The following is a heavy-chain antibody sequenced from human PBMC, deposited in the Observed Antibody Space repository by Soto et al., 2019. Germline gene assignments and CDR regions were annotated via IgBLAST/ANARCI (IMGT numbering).Heavy chain of an antibody. D-gene: IGHD5-18*01. CDR2: IIPIFGTA. CDR3: GRSWIQLWLVDY. Sequence: ASVKVSCKASGGTFSSYAISWVRQAPGQGLEWMGGIIPIFGTANYAQKFQGRVTITADESTSTAYMELSSLRSEDTAVYYCGRSWIQLWLVDYWGQGTLVTVSS. CDR1: GGTFSSYA. V-gene: IGHV1-69*13. J-gene: IGHJ4*02.